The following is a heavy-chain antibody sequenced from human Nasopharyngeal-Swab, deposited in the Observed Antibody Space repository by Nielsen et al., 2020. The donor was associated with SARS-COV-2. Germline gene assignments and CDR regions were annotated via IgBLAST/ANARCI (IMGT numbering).Heavy chain of an antibody. D-gene: IGHD3-16*01. CDR1: GGSFSDYY. Sequence: SQTLSLPCSVYGGSFSDYYWSWLRQPPGKGLEWIGEIVHSGSTYYNPSLESRVTMSVDTSKNQFSLKLSSVTAADTAVYYCARGNISARLGLWGQGTLVTVSS. CDR3: ARGNISARLGL. CDR2: IVHSGST. J-gene: IGHJ4*02. V-gene: IGHV4-34*01.